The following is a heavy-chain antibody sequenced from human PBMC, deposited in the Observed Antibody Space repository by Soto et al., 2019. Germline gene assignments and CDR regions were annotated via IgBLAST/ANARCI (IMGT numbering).Heavy chain of an antibody. CDR1: GFTFSSYA. J-gene: IGHJ4*02. CDR3: AKTMRYYYDSSGSNPAGFDY. Sequence: GGSLRLSCAASGFTFSSYAMSWVRQAPGKGLEWVSAISGSGGSTYYADSVKGRFTISRDNSKNTLYLQMNSLRAEDTAVYYCAKTMRYYYDSSGSNPAGFDYWGQGTLVTVSS. CDR2: ISGSGGST. V-gene: IGHV3-23*01. D-gene: IGHD3-22*01.